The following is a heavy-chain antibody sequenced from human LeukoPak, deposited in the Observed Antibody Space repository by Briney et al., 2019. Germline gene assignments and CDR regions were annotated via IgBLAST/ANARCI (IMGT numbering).Heavy chain of an antibody. CDR3: ARRKIAARPYWFDP. D-gene: IGHD6-6*01. Sequence: GASVKVSCKVSGYSFTSNYIHWVRQAPGQGLEWMGWMNPNSGNTGYAQKFQGRVTMTRNTSISTAYMELSSLRSEDTAVYYCARRKIAARPYWFDPWGQGTLVTVSS. CDR1: GYSFTSNY. CDR2: MNPNSGNT. V-gene: IGHV1-8*02. J-gene: IGHJ5*02.